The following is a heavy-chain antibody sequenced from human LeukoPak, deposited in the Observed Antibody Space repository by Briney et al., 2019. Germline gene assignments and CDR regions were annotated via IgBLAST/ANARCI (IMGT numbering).Heavy chain of an antibody. Sequence: SETLSLTCTVSGASISSGDYYWSWIRQPPGKGLEWIGYIYYSGSTYYNPSLKSRLTISVDTSKNQFSLELNSMTAADTAVYYCARGGDGYSDYWGQGTLVTVSS. V-gene: IGHV4-30-4*01. CDR2: IYYSGST. J-gene: IGHJ4*02. D-gene: IGHD5-24*01. CDR1: GASISSGDYY. CDR3: ARGGDGYSDY.